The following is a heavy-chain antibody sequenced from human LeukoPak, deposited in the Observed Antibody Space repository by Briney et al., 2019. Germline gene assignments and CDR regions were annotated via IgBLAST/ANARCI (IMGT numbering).Heavy chain of an antibody. CDR1: GGSICSYY. V-gene: IGHV4-59*01. D-gene: IGHD6-13*01. CDR3: ARGRAAAGPRAENWFDP. Sequence: SETLSLTCTVSGGSICSYYWSWIRQPPGKGLEWIGYIYYSRSTNYNPSLKSRVTISVDTSKNQFSLKLSSVTAAETAVYYCARGRAAAGPRAENWFDPWGQGTLVTVSS. J-gene: IGHJ5*02. CDR2: IYYSRST.